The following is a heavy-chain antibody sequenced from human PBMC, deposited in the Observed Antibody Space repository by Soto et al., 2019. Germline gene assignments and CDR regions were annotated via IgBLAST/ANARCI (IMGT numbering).Heavy chain of an antibody. CDR3: ARRKERSGPYYLDS. D-gene: IGHD6-25*01. J-gene: IGHJ4*02. Sequence: QVQLVQSGAEVKKPGASVRVSCQASGYTFISFDINWVRQATGQGPEWMGWMNPNTGNTGYEQKFQGRVTMTRNTSIGTAYMGLSSLTSEDTAVYYCARRKERSGPYYLDSWGQGTLVTVSS. V-gene: IGHV1-8*01. CDR1: GYTFISFD. CDR2: MNPNTGNT.